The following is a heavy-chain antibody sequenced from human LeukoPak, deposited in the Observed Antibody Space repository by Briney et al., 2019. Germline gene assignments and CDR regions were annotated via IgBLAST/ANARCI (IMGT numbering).Heavy chain of an antibody. CDR3: ARLGYRSSTSCYFRVRSTMDV. V-gene: IGHV3-23*01. Sequence: PGGSLRLSCAASGFTFSSYAMSWVRQAPGKGLEWVSAISGSGGSTYYADSVKGRFTISRDNSKNTLYLQMNSLRAEDTAVYYCARLGYRSSTSCYFRVRSTMDVWGQGTTVTVSS. CDR1: GFTFSSYA. D-gene: IGHD2-2*01. CDR2: ISGSGGST. J-gene: IGHJ6*02.